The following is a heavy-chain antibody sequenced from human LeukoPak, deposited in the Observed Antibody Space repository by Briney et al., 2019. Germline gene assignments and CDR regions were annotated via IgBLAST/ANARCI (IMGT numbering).Heavy chain of an antibody. D-gene: IGHD2-15*01. J-gene: IGHJ6*04. CDR1: GGSISSGGYY. CDR3: ARGRGGYCSGGSCYSGYYYYYGMDV. Sequence: PSETLSLTCTVSGGSISSGGYYWSWIRQPPGKGLEWIGEINHSGSTNYNPSLKSRVTISVDTSKNQFSLKLSSVTAADTAVYYCARGRGGYCSGGSCYSGYYYYYGMDVWGKGTTVTVSS. V-gene: IGHV4-39*07. CDR2: INHSGST.